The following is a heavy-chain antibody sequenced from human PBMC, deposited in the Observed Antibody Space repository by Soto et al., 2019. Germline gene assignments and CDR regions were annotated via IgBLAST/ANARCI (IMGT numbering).Heavy chain of an antibody. Sequence: ASVKVSCKASGYTFTGYYMHWVRQAPGQGLEWMGWINPNSGGTNYAQKFQGWVTMTRDTSISTAYMELSRLRSDDTAVYYCARDAFALYYDFWSGYFSGMDVWGQGTTVTVSS. CDR1: GYTFTGYY. D-gene: IGHD3-3*01. CDR2: INPNSGGT. CDR3: ARDAFALYYDFWSGYFSGMDV. V-gene: IGHV1-2*04. J-gene: IGHJ6*02.